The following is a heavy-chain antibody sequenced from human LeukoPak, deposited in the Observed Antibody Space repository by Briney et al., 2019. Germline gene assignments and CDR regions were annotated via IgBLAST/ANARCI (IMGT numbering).Heavy chain of an antibody. Sequence: GGSLRLSCAASGFTFSSYAMSWVRQAPGKGLEWVSANSGSGGSTYYADSVKGRFTISRDNSKNTLYLQMNSLRAEDTAVYYCAKDLYYYDSSGYHDHWGQGTLVTVSS. CDR3: AKDLYYYDSSGYHDH. J-gene: IGHJ4*02. D-gene: IGHD3-22*01. CDR1: GFTFSSYA. V-gene: IGHV3-23*01. CDR2: NSGSGGST.